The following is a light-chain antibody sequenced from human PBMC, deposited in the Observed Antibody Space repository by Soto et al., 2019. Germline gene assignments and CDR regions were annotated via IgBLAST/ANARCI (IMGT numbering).Light chain of an antibody. CDR1: PSIDSW. V-gene: IGKV1-5*03. CDR3: QQYKSFSLT. J-gene: IGKJ4*01. CDR2: KTS. Sequence: DIPMSQSPSTLSASVGDRVTITCRASPSIDSWLAWYQQKPGKAPKLLSYKTSNLESGVPSRFSGSGSGTEFSLTISSLQPDDFATCYCQQYKSFSLTFGGGTRVEVK.